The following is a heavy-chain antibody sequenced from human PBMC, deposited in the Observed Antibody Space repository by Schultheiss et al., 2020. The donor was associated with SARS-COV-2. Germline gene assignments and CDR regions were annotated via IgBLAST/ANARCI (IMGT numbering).Heavy chain of an antibody. CDR1: GFTFSSYG. D-gene: IGHD2-2*01. J-gene: IGHJ6*02. CDR2: ISYDGSNK. CDR3: AKDSMDRNYYYYGMDV. V-gene: IGHV3-30*18. Sequence: GESLKISCAASGFTFSSYGMHWVRQAPGKGLEWVAVISYDGSNKYYADSVKGRFTISRDNSKNTLYLQMNSLRAEDTAVYYCAKDSMDRNYYYYGMDVWGQGTTVTVSS.